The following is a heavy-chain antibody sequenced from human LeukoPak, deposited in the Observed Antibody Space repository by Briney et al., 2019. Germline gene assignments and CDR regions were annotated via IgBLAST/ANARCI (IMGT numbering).Heavy chain of an antibody. CDR2: ISASGANT. Sequence: GGSLRLSCEASGFTFSNYAMSWVRQAPGKGLEWVSSISASGANTHYADSVKGRFTISRDNSKNTLYLQMNSLRAEDTAVYYCARLLAGSGYARDAFDIWGQGTMVTVSS. V-gene: IGHV3-23*01. D-gene: IGHD3-22*01. J-gene: IGHJ3*02. CDR3: ARLLAGSGYARDAFDI. CDR1: GFTFSNYA.